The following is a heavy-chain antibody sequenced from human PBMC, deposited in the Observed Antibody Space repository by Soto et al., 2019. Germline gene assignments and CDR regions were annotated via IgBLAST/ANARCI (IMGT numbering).Heavy chain of an antibody. CDR1: GYTFTSYG. J-gene: IGHJ5*02. CDR3: ARIPNERGGGFDP. D-gene: IGHD2-8*01. CDR2: ITAYNGTT. Sequence: QVQLVHSGAEVKKPGASVKVSCKASGYTFTSYGISWVRQAPGQGLEWMGWITAYNGTTNYAQKLQGRVTMTTDTTTSTDYMEKRSLGSDDTAEYCCARIPNERGGGFDPWGQGTLVTVSS. V-gene: IGHV1-18*01.